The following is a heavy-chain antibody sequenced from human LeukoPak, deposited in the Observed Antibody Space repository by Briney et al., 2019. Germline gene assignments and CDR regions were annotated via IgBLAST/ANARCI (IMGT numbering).Heavy chain of an antibody. CDR1: GYTFTSYG. Sequence: ASVKVSCKASGYTFTSYGISWVRQAPGQGLEWMGWISAYNGNTNYAQKLQGRVTMTTDTSTSTAYMELRSLRSDDTAVYYCAGGRAVAGTGYFDYWGQGTLVTVSS. CDR2: ISAYNGNT. D-gene: IGHD6-19*01. V-gene: IGHV1-18*01. CDR3: AGGRAVAGTGYFDY. J-gene: IGHJ4*02.